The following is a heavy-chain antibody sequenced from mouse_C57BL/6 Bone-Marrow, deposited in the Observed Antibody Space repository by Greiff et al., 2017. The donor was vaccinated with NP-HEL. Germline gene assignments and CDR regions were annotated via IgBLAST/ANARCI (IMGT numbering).Heavy chain of an antibody. CDR1: GYTFTDYY. V-gene: IGHV1-77*01. CDR3: ARCASSGYLYYFDY. J-gene: IGHJ2*01. CDR2: IGPGSGST. Sequence: VQLQQSGAELVKPGASVKMSCKASGYTFTDYYINWVKQRPGQGLEWIGRIGPGSGSTYYNEKFKGKATLTADKSSSTAYMQLSSLTSEDSAVYFCARCASSGYLYYFDYWGQGTTLTVSS. D-gene: IGHD3-2*02.